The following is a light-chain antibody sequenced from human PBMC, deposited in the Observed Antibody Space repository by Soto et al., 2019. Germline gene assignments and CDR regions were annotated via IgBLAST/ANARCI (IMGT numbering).Light chain of an antibody. CDR1: QSVNNY. CDR2: DAS. V-gene: IGKV3-11*01. J-gene: IGKJ4*01. CDR3: QQRGSWPLT. Sequence: EIVLTQSPATLSLSPGERATLSCRAGQSVNNYLAWYQQKPGQAPRLLIYDASNRATGIPARFSGSGSGTDFTLTISSLEPEDFAVYYCQQRGSWPLTFGGGTKVEI.